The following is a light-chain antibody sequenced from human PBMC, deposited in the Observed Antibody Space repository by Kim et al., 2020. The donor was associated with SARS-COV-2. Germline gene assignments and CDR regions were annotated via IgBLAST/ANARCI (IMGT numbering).Light chain of an antibody. CDR2: VAS. J-gene: IGKJ2*01. CDR1: QSFDSNY. Sequence: EIGLTQSPGTLSLSPGERTTHSCRASQSFDSNYLAWLQQKPGQSPRLLIYVASSRATGIPDRFSGSGSGTDFTLTISRLEPEDFAVYYCQQYASSPYPFGQGTKLNI. V-gene: IGKV3-20*01. CDR3: QQYASSPYP.